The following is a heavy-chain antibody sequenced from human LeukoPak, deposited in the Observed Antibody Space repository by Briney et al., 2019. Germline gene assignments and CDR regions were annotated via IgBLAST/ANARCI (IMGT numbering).Heavy chain of an antibody. CDR1: GYSFIDYW. CDR3: ARRTDRSFWYLDY. V-gene: IGHV5-51*01. J-gene: IGHJ4*02. CDR2: IYPGDSNI. Sequence: GESLKISCQVAGYSFIDYWITWVRQMPGKGLEWMGIIYPGDSNIRYSPSFQGQVTISADKSISTAYLQWTSLKASDTAMYYCARRTDRSFWYLDYWGQGTLVTVSS.